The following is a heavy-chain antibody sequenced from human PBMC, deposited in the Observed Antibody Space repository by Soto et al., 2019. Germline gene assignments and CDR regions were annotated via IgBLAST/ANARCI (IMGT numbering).Heavy chain of an antibody. CDR3: ARGGGTPGLYGTIPGNWFDP. D-gene: IGHD3-10*01. CDR1: GGSISSGGYY. CDR2: IYYSGST. Sequence: QVQLQESGPGLVKTSLTLSLTCTVSGGSISSGGYYWSWIRQHPGKGLEWIGYIYYSGSTYYNPSLKSRVTISVDTSKNQFSLKLRSVTAADTAVYYCARGGGTPGLYGTIPGNWFDPWGQGTLVTVSS. V-gene: IGHV4-31*03. J-gene: IGHJ5*02.